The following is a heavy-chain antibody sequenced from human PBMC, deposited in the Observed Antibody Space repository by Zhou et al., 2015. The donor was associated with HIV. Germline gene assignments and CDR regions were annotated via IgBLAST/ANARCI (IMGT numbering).Heavy chain of an antibody. CDR3: AGNVDTAMGVLYGMDV. CDR1: GGTFSSYA. D-gene: IGHD5-18*01. J-gene: IGHJ6*02. Sequence: QVQLVQSGAEVKKPGSSVKVSCKASGGTFSSYAISWVRQAPGQGLEWMGGIIPIFGTANYAQKFQGRVTITADKSTSTAYMELSSLRSEDTAVYYCAGNVDTAMGVLYGMDVWGQGTTVTVSS. V-gene: IGHV1-69*06. CDR2: IIPIFGTA.